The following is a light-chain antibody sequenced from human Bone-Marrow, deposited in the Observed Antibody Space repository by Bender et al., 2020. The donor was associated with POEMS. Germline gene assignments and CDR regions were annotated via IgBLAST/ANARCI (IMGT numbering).Light chain of an antibody. CDR3: ARWEGALHGPV. Sequence: QSVLTQPPSATGTPGQRLDISCSGSSSNIGSNTVNWYQLVPGTAPKLLVHSNNQRPSGVPRPFSASKSGASASLAIGGLQSDDEGDYYCARWEGALHGPVFGPGTKVIV. J-gene: IGLJ1*01. CDR2: SNN. CDR1: SSNIGSNT. V-gene: IGLV1-44*01.